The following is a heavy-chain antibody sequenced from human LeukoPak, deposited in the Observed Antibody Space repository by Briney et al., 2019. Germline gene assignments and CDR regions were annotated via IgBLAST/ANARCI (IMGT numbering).Heavy chain of an antibody. CDR2: INPSGGST. V-gene: IGHV1-46*01. D-gene: IGHD3-22*01. Sequence: ASVKVSCKASGYTFTSYYMHWVRQAPGQGLEWMGIINPSGGSTSYAQKFQGRVTMTRDTSTSTVYMELSSLRSEDTAVYYCARAGGDSSGYYYDLDYWGQGTLVTVSS. CDR3: ARAGGDSSGYYYDLDY. CDR1: GYTFTSYY. J-gene: IGHJ4*02.